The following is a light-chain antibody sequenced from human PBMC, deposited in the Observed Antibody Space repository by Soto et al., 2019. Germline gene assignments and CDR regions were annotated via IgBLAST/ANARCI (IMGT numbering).Light chain of an antibody. J-gene: IGLJ1*01. CDR1: SSDVGGYKY. Sequence: QSVLTQPASVSGSPGQSITISCTGTSSDVGGYKYVSWYQQLPGKAPKLIVYEVSYRPSGVSNRFSGSKSGNTASLTISGLQADDEATYYCASYTGSSNVFGTGTKVTVL. CDR3: ASYTGSSNV. CDR2: EVS. V-gene: IGLV2-14*01.